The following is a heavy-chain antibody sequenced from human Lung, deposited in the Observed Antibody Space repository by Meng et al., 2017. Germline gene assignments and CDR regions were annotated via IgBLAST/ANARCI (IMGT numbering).Heavy chain of an antibody. CDR2: IYYSGST. Sequence: SETLSLTCTVSGGSISSSSYYWGWIRQPPGKGLEWIGSIYYSGSTYYNPPLTSRVTISVDTSKNQFSLKLSSVTAADTAVYYCARGIQSQFDYWGQGTLVTVSS. J-gene: IGHJ4*02. V-gene: IGHV4-39*07. D-gene: IGHD5-18*01. CDR3: ARGIQSQFDY. CDR1: GGSISSSSYY.